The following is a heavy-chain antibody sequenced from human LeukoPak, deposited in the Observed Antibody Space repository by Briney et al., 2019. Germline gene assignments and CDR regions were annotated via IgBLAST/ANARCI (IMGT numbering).Heavy chain of an antibody. CDR3: ARGGPFQWELLVY. Sequence: GGSLRLSCAASGFTFSSYAMHWVRQAPGKGLEYVSAISSNGGSTYYANSVKGRFTISRDNSKNTLYLQMGSLRAEDMGVYYCARGGPFQWELLVYWGQGTLVTVSS. V-gene: IGHV3-64*01. CDR1: GFTFSSYA. J-gene: IGHJ4*02. D-gene: IGHD1-26*01. CDR2: ISSNGGST.